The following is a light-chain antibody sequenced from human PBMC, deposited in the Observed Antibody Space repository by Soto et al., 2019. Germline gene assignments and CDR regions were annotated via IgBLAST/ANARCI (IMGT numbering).Light chain of an antibody. V-gene: IGKV1-39*01. CDR3: QQSYSTLRT. CDR1: QSISTY. Sequence: DIQMTQSPSSLSASVGDRVTITCRASQSISTYLNWYQQKPGKAPKLLIYAASSLQSGVPSRFSGSVSGTDFTLTIRSLQPEDFATYYCQQSYSTLRTFGQGTKVETK. J-gene: IGKJ1*01. CDR2: AAS.